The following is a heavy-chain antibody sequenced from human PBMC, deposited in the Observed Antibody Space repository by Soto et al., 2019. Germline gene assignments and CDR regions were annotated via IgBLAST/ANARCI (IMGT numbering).Heavy chain of an antibody. CDR2: IYYSGST. D-gene: IGHD3-16*02. J-gene: IGHJ4*02. CDR3: ARRGSFATPFDY. Sequence: SETLSLTCTVSGGSISSSSYYWGWIRQPPGKGLEWIGSIYYSGSTYYNPSLKSRVTISVDTSKNQFSLKLSSVTAADTAVYYCARRGSFATPFDYWGQGTLVTVSS. CDR1: GGSISSSSYY. V-gene: IGHV4-39*01.